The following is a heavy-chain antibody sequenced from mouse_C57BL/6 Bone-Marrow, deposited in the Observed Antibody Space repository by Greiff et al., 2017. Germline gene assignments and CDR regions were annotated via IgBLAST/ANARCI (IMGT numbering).Heavy chain of an antibody. V-gene: IGHV1-81*01. CDR3: ARLELDYDDFDY. CDR2: IYPRSGNT. Sequence: QVQLQQSGAELARPGASVKLSCKASGYTFTSYGISWVKQRTGQGLEWIGEIYPRSGNTYYNEKFKGKATLTADKSSSTEYMELRILTSEYSAVYVGARLELDYDDFDYWGQGTTLTVSS. CDR1: GYTFTSYG. J-gene: IGHJ2*01. D-gene: IGHD2-4*01.